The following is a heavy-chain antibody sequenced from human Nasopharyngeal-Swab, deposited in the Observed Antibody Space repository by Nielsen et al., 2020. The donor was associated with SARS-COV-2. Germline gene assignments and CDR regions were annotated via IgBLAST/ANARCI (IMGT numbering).Heavy chain of an antibody. Sequence: SETLSLTSTVSGGSISSSSYYWGWIRQPPGKGLEWIGSIYFSGSAYYNPSLKSRVTISLDTSKNQFSLKLSSVTAADTAVYYCARGDYDYVWGSYRSEERWFDPWGQGTLVTVSS. D-gene: IGHD3-16*02. CDR2: IYFSGSA. V-gene: IGHV4-39*01. CDR3: ARGDYDYVWGSYRSEERWFDP. J-gene: IGHJ5*02. CDR1: GGSISSSSYY.